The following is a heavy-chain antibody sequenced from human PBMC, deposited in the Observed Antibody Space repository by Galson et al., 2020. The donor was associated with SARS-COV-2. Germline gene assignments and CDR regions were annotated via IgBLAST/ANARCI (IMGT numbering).Heavy chain of an antibody. Sequence: SQTLSLTRAISVDSVSSNSTASNWISQPPTSGLEWLGRTYYRSKWYNDYAISVKGRITINPDTSKNQFSLQLNAVTPEDTAVYYCTRGWGFAYWGQGTLVIGSS. D-gene: IGHD7-27*01. CDR1: VDSVSSNSTA. CDR3: TRGWGFAY. V-gene: IGHV6-1*01. CDR2: TYYRSKWYN. J-gene: IGHJ4*02.